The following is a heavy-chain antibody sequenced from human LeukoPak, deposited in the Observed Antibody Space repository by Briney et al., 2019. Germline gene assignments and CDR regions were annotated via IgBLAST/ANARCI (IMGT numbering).Heavy chain of an antibody. D-gene: IGHD3-3*01. Sequence: SETLSLTCNVSGDPLNDNLYYWGWIRQSPGKGLEWIGAFYSSGSTSSHSSLKSRVTISVDRSKNQFSLKLSSVTAADTAVYYCARGITIFGVVIIHFDYWGQGTLVTVSS. CDR1: GDPLNDNLYY. CDR3: ARGITIFGVVIIHFDY. J-gene: IGHJ4*02. CDR2: FYSSGST. V-gene: IGHV4-39*07.